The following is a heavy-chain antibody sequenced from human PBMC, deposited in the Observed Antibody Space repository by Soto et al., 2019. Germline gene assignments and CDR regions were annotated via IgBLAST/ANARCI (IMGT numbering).Heavy chain of an antibody. CDR1: GGSFRGYY. Sequence: PSETLSLTCAVYGGSFRGYYWSWIRQPPGKGLEWIGEINHSGSTNYNPSLKSRVTISVDTSKNQFSLKLSSVTAADTAVYYCARVRAETGAGTSYYFDYWGQGTLVTVSS. D-gene: IGHD6-13*01. J-gene: IGHJ4*02. CDR2: INHSGST. V-gene: IGHV4-34*01. CDR3: ARVRAETGAGTSYYFDY.